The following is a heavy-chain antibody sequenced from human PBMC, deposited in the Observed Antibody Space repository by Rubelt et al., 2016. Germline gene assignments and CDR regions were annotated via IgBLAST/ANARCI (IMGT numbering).Heavy chain of an antibody. Sequence: VRQAPGKGLEWVAVISYDGSNKYYADSVKGRFTISRDNSKNTLYLQMNSLRAEDTAVYYCARAGYYYDSSGYYDYYGMDVWGQGTTVTVSS. D-gene: IGHD3-22*01. J-gene: IGHJ6*02. V-gene: IGHV3-30*04. CDR2: ISYDGSNK. CDR3: ARAGYYYDSSGYYDYYGMDV.